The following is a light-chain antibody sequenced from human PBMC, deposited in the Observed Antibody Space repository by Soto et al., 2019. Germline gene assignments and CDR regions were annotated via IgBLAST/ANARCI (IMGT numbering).Light chain of an antibody. Sequence: EIVMTQSPATLSMSLGERATLSCRASQSVSSNLAWYQQKPGQAPRLLIYGASTGATGIPARFSGSGSGTEFTLTISSLQSEDFAVYYCQHYNDWPTFGQGTKVDI. CDR1: QSVSSN. J-gene: IGKJ1*01. V-gene: IGKV3-15*01. CDR3: QHYNDWPT. CDR2: GAS.